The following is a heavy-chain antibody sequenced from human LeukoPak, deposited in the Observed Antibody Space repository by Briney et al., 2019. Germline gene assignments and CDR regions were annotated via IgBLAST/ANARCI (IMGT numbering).Heavy chain of an antibody. CDR2: IYYSGST. Sequence: SETLSLTCTVSGGSISSSSYYWGWIRQPPGKGLEWIGSIYYSGSTYYNPSLKSRVTISVDTSKNQFSLKLSSVTAADTAVYCCARDLYYYYYMDVWGKGTTVTVSS. V-gene: IGHV4-39*07. J-gene: IGHJ6*03. CDR1: GGSISSSSYY. CDR3: ARDLYYYYYMDV.